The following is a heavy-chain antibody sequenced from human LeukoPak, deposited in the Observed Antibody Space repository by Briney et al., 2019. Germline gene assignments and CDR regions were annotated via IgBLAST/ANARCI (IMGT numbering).Heavy chain of an antibody. CDR1: GFTVSSNY. CDR3: ATNYGSGRGAFDI. J-gene: IGHJ3*02. V-gene: IGHV3-66*01. CDR2: IYSGGST. Sequence: GGSLRLSCAASGFTVSSNYMSWVRQAPGKGLEWVSVIYSGGSTYYADSVKGRFTISRDISKNTLYLQMDSLRGEDTAVYYCATNYGSGRGAFDIWGQGKMVTVSS. D-gene: IGHD3-10*01.